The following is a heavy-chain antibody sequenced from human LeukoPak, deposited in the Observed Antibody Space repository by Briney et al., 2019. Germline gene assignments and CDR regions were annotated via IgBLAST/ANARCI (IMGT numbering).Heavy chain of an antibody. J-gene: IGHJ4*02. Sequence: GGSLRLSCAASGFTFSNYWMSWVRQAPGKVLEWVANIKQDGSEKYYADSVKGLFTIAKHNAKNSLYLHMNSLGAEDMAIYYCARLGSGIACFGVVSWGQGSLVIFS. CDR2: IKQDGSEK. V-gene: IGHV3-7*01. D-gene: IGHD2-8*02. CDR1: GFTFSNYW. CDR3: ARLGSGIACFGVVS.